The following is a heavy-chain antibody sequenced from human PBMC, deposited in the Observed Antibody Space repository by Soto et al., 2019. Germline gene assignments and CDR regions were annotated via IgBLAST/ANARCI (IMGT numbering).Heavy chain of an antibody. CDR3: AHRRPYSNSPEYFFDY. CDR1: GFSLSTSGVD. V-gene: IGHV2-5*02. J-gene: IGHJ4*02. CDR2: IYWDDDK. D-gene: IGHD6-6*01. Sequence: QITLKESGPTLVTPTQTLTLTCTFSGFSLSTSGVDVGWIRQPTGKALEWLALIYWDDDKRYSPSLKSRLTITKVTSKNQVVLTMTNMYTLDTATYYCAHRRPYSNSPEYFFDYWGQRTLVTVSS.